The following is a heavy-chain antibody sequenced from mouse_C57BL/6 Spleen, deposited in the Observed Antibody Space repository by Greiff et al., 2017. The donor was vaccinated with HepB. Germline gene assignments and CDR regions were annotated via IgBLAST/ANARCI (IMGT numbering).Heavy chain of an antibody. CDR3: ARRSYFEV. CDR1: GYTFTSYW. J-gene: IGHJ1*03. Sequence: VQLQQSGAELVMPGASVKLSCKASGYTFTSYWMHWVKQRPGQGLEWIGEIDPSDSYTNYNQKFKGKSTLTVDKSSSTAYMQLSNLTSEDSAFYYCARRSYFEVWGTGTTVTVSS. V-gene: IGHV1-69*01. CDR2: IDPSDSYT.